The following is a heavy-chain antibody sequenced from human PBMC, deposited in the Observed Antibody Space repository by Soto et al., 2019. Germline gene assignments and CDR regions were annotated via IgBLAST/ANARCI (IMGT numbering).Heavy chain of an antibody. D-gene: IGHD3-16*01. J-gene: IGHJ3*02. V-gene: IGHV3-7*01. Sequence: GGSLRLSCAASGFTFSSYWMSWVRQAPGKGLEWVANIKQDGSEKYYVDSVKGRFTISRDNAKNSLYLQMNSLRAEDTAVYYCASSLLGFPPAFDIWGQGTMVTVSS. CDR1: GFTFSSYW. CDR2: IKQDGSEK. CDR3: ASSLLGFPPAFDI.